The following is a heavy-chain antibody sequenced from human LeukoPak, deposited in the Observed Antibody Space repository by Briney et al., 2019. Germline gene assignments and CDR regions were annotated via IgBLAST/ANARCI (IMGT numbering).Heavy chain of an antibody. V-gene: IGHV3-30*02. J-gene: IGHJ4*02. CDR3: AKDRTYYYDSSGYYYGPFDY. CDR2: IRYDGSNK. D-gene: IGHD3-22*01. CDR1: GFTFSSYG. Sequence: GGSLRLSCAASGFTFSSYGMHWVRQAPGKGLEWVAFIRYDGSNKYYADSVKGRFTISRDNSTNTLYLQMNSLRAEDTAVYYCAKDRTYYYDSSGYYYGPFDYWGQGTLVTVSS.